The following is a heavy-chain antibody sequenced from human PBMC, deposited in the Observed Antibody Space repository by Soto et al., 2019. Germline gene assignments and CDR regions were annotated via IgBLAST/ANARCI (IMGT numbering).Heavy chain of an antibody. CDR1: GGSISSGDYY. CDR2: IYYSGST. CDR3: ARDDSSGYSAY. V-gene: IGHV4-30-4*01. Sequence: SETLSLTCTVSGGSISSGDYYWSWIRQSPGKGLECIWYIYYSGSTYYNPSFKSRVTSSLGTSKNQFSLKLSSVTAADTAVYYCARDDSSGYSAYWGQGTLVTVSS. J-gene: IGHJ4*02. D-gene: IGHD3-22*01.